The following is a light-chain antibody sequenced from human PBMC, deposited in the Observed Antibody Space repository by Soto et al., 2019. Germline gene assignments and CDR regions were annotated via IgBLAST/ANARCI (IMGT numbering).Light chain of an antibody. CDR2: EVT. Sequence: QSALTQPASVSGSPGQSITISCTGSSSDVGGYNYVSWYQQHPGKAPKLIIHEVTNRPSGVSNRFSGSKSGNTASLTISGLQAEDEADYYCGSWDSSLSAYVFGTGTKLTVL. J-gene: IGLJ1*01. CDR1: SSDVGGYNY. V-gene: IGLV2-14*01. CDR3: GSWDSSLSAYV.